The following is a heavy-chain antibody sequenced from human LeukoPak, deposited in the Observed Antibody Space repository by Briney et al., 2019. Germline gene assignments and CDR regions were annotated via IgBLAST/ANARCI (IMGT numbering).Heavy chain of an antibody. J-gene: IGHJ6*04. CDR3: AKGGMTTVVSLTDV. CDR1: GFTFSSYG. D-gene: IGHD4-23*01. Sequence: GGSLRLSCAASGFTFSSYGMHWVRLAPGKGLEWVAFIRYDGSNKYYADSVKGRFTISRDNSKNTLYLQMNSLRAEDTAVYYCAKGGMTTVVSLTDVWGKGTTVTVSS. CDR2: IRYDGSNK. V-gene: IGHV3-30*02.